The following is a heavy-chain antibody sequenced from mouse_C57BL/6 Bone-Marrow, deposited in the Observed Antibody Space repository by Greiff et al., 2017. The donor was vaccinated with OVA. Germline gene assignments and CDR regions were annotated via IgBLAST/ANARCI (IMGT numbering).Heavy chain of an antibody. D-gene: IGHD1-1*01. Sequence: VQLQQSDAELVKPGASVKISCKVSGYTFTDHTIHWMKQRPEQGLEWIGYIYPRDGSTKYNAKFKGKATLTADKSSSTAYMQLNSLTSEDSAVYFCAREDYYGSSFYYYSMDYWGQGTSVTVSS. J-gene: IGHJ4*01. CDR1: GYTFTDHT. CDR2: IYPRDGST. CDR3: AREDYYGSSFYYYSMDY. V-gene: IGHV1-78*01.